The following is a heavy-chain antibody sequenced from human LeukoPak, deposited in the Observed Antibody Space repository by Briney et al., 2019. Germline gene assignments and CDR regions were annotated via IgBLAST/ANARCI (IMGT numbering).Heavy chain of an antibody. CDR2: IGAAGDT. J-gene: IGHJ6*02. V-gene: IGHV3-13*01. Sequence: GGSLRLSCAASGFTFSSYDMHLIRQPTGKGLEWVSAIGAAGDTFYAGSVKGRFTTSRENAKNALFLQMNSLRAGDTAVYYCTRDRHGMDVWGQGTTVTVSS. CDR3: TRDRHGMDV. CDR1: GFTFSSYD.